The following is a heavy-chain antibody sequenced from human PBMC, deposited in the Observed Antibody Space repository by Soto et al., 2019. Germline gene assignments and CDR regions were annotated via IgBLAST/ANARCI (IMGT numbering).Heavy chain of an antibody. CDR3: ARPRYSGDNYNRFDS. V-gene: IGHV3-7*01. J-gene: IGHJ4*02. CDR2: IKPDGSEK. D-gene: IGHD5-12*01. Sequence: GGSLRLSCAASGFTFGNYWMSWVRQAPGKGLEWVASIKPDGSEKYYVDSVKGRFTISKDNAKNSLYLQMNSLRAEDSAVYYCARPRYSGDNYNRFDSWGQGTLVTVSS. CDR1: GFTFGNYW.